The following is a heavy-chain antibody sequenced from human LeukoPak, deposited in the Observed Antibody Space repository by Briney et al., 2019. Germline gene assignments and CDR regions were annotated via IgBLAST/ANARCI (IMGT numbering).Heavy chain of an antibody. Sequence: ASVKVSCKASGYTFTGYYMHWVRQAPGQGLEWMGWINPNSGGTNYAQKFQGRVTMTRDTSISTAYMELSSLRSEDTAVCYCARSVEMATITEWFDPWGQGTLVTVSS. CDR1: GYTFTGYY. CDR3: ARSVEMATITEWFDP. D-gene: IGHD5-24*01. CDR2: INPNSGGT. V-gene: IGHV1-2*02. J-gene: IGHJ5*02.